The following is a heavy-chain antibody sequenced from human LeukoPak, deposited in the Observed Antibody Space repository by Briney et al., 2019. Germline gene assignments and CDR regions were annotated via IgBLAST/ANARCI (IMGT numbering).Heavy chain of an antibody. V-gene: IGHV3-21*01. D-gene: IGHD3-10*01. CDR3: ARDLLLYFGEVTMAFDY. J-gene: IGHJ4*02. CDR1: GFTFSSYS. Sequence: GGSLRLSCAASGFTFSSYSMNWVRQAPGKGLEWVSSISSSSSYIYYVETVKGRFTISRDNARNSLYLQMNSLRAEDTAVYYCARDLLLYFGEVTMAFDYWGLGTLVTVSS. CDR2: ISSSSSYI.